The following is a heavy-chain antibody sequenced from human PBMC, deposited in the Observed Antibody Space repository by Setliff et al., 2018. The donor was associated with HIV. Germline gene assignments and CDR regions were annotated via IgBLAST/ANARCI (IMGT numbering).Heavy chain of an antibody. J-gene: IGHJ6*03. CDR2: IDEHGTIT. D-gene: IGHD1-26*01. CDR3: ARVSELLAYYMDV. CDR1: GFTYNNYW. Sequence: GGSLRLSCVASGFTYNNYWMHWVRQAPGKGLVWVSRIDEHGTITNYADSVKGRFTISRDNAKNSLYLQMNSLRAEDTAVYYCARVSELLAYYMDVWGKGTTVTVSS. V-gene: IGHV3-74*01.